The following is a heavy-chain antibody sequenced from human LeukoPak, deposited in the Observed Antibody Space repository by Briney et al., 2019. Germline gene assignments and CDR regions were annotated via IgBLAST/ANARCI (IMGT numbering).Heavy chain of an antibody. D-gene: IGHD3-16*01. CDR1: GCSFSCCA. CDR2: IIPIFGTA. CDR3: ACKVGDVDPVGMDV. V-gene: IGHV1-69*13. J-gene: IGHJ6*02. Sequence: SVKVSCKATGCSFSCCANSWWRVAPGQGLEWMGGIIPIFGTANYAQKFQGRVTITADESTSTAYMELSSLRSEDTAVYYCACKVGDVDPVGMDVWGQGTTVTVSS.